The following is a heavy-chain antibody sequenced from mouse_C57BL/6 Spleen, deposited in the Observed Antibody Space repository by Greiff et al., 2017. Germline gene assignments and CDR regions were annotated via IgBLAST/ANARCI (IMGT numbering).Heavy chain of an antibody. D-gene: IGHD1-1*01. CDR2: IDPSDSYT. V-gene: IGHV1-59*01. CDR1: GYTFTSYW. CDR3: ARNLFTTVVATPFDY. J-gene: IGHJ2*01. Sequence: QVQLQQPGAELVRPGTSVKLSCKASGYTFTSYWMHWVKQRPGQGLEWIGVIDPSDSYTNYNQKFKGKATLTVDTSSSTAYMQLSSLTSEDSAVYYGARNLFTTVVATPFDYWGQGTTLTVSS.